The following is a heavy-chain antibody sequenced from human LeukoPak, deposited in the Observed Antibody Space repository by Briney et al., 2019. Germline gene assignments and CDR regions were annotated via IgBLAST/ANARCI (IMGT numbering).Heavy chain of an antibody. CDR2: INHSGST. J-gene: IGHJ4*02. D-gene: IGHD2-2*01. Sequence: SETLSLTCAVYGGSFSGYYWSWIRQPPGKGLEWIGEINHSGSTSYNPSLKSRVTISVDTSKNQFSLKLSSVTAADTAMYYCARIPAAMGAIDYWGQGTLVTVSS. CDR1: GGSFSGYY. CDR3: ARIPAAMGAIDY. V-gene: IGHV4-34*01.